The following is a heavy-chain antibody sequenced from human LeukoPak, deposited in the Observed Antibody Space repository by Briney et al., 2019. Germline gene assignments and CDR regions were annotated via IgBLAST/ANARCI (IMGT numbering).Heavy chain of an antibody. V-gene: IGHV4-39*07. D-gene: IGHD4-23*01. J-gene: IGHJ4*02. CDR3: AREGNSGFDY. Sequence: PSETLSLTCTVSGGSISSSSYYWGWIRQPPGKGLEWIGSIYYSGSTNYNPSLKSRVTISVDTTKNQFSLKLSSVTAADTAVYYCAREGNSGFDYWGQGTLVTVSS. CDR2: IYYSGST. CDR1: GGSISSSSYY.